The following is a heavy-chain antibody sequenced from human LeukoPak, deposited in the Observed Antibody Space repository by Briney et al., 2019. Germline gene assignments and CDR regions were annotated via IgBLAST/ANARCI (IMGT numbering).Heavy chain of an antibody. CDR2: ISSNGGST. J-gene: IGHJ6*02. CDR3: ARGLRAYYYGMDV. CDR1: GFTFSNYA. V-gene: IGHV3-64*02. D-gene: IGHD3-3*01. Sequence: GGSLRLSCAASGFTFSNYAMHWVRQAPGEGLEYVSAISSNGGSTYYADSVKVRFTISRDNSKNTLFLQMGSLRVEDMAVYYCARGLRAYYYGMDVWGQGTTVTVSS.